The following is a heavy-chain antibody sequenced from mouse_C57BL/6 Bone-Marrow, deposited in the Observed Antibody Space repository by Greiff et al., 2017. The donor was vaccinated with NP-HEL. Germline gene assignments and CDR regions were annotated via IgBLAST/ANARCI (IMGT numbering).Heavy chain of an antibody. CDR2: IYPGSGNN. CDR3: ARDRPFAY. Sequence: QVQLKESGAELVRPGASVKLSCNASGYTFTDYSINFVMHRPGQGLDWIARIYPGSGNNYYNEKFKGKATLTAEKSSSTAYMQLSSLTSEDSAVYFCARDRPFAYWGQGTLVTVSA. CDR1: GYTFTDYS. V-gene: IGHV1-76*01. J-gene: IGHJ3*01.